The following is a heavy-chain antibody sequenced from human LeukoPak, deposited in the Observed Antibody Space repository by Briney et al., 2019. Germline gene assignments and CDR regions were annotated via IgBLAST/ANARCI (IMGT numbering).Heavy chain of an antibody. D-gene: IGHD3-3*01. V-gene: IGHV1-8*02. CDR2: MNPNSGNT. J-gene: IGHJ4*02. Sequence: ASVKVSCKASGYTFTGYYMHWVRQAPGQGLEWMGWMNPNSGNTGYAQKFQGRVTMTRNTSISTAYMELSSLRSEDTAVYYCARPTVTHTIFGVVIKYYFDYWGQGTLVTVSS. CDR3: ARPTVTHTIFGVVIKYYFDY. CDR1: GYTFTGYY.